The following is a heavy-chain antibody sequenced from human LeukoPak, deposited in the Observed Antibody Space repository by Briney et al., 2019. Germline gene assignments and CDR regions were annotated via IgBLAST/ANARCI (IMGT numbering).Heavy chain of an antibody. J-gene: IGHJ6*04. CDR1: GYSFADYY. D-gene: IGHD3-10*02. Sequence: GASVKVSCKAAGYSFADYYMHWVRQAPGQGLEWMGWIKPNSGGTRSAQKFQGRVTMTRDTSISTAYMELSSLRAEDTAVYYCAELGITMIGGVWGKGTTVTISS. V-gene: IGHV1-2*02. CDR3: AELGITMIGGV. CDR2: IKPNSGGT.